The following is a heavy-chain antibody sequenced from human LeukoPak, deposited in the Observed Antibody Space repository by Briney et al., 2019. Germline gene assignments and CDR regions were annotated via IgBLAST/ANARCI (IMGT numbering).Heavy chain of an antibody. CDR3: AVGITILGVAASFDS. D-gene: IGHD3-3*01. Sequence: SETLSLTCAVHCASYNAYYWSWIRQPPGKGLEWIGDIDHRGTATYNPSLKSRLSISADASKNQFSLKLNSVTDADTAVYYCAVGITILGVAASFDSWGQGNLVIVSS. CDR2: IDHRGTA. CDR1: CASYNAYY. J-gene: IGHJ4*02. V-gene: IGHV4-34*01.